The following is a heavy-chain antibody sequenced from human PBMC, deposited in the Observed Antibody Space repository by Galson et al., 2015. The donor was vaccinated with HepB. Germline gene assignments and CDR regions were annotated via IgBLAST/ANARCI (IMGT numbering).Heavy chain of an antibody. CDR3: ARDESGGVLPWFDL. J-gene: IGHJ5*02. V-gene: IGHV3-33*08. Sequence: SLRLSCAASGFTFNTYGMHWVRQAPGKGLEWVAVIWYDGSNIYYADSVKGRFTISRDNSENTLYLQMNNLRVEDTAIYYCARDESGGVLPWFDLWGQGTLVTVS. CDR2: IWYDGSNI. CDR1: GFTFNTYG. D-gene: IGHD3-16*01.